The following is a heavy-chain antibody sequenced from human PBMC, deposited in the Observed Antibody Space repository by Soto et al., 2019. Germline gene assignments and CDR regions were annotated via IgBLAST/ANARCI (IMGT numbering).Heavy chain of an antibody. Sequence: ASVKVSCKASGGTFSSYAISWVRQAPGQGLEWMGGIIPIFGTANYAQKFQGRVTITADESTSTAYMELSSLRSEDTAVYYCARGHPNHSYYGDYGERYYYYYGMDVWGQGTTVTVSS. D-gene: IGHD4-17*01. CDR3: ARGHPNHSYYGDYGERYYYYYGMDV. CDR1: GGTFSSYA. CDR2: IIPIFGTA. J-gene: IGHJ6*02. V-gene: IGHV1-69*13.